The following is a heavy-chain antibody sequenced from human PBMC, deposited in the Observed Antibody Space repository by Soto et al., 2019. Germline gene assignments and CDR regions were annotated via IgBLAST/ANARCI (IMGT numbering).Heavy chain of an antibody. CDR3: ASRRYCISTSCYDY. CDR1: GFTFSDYY. Sequence: PGGSLXLSWAASGFTFSDYYMSWIRQTPGKGLEWVSYISTSGSTIDYADSVKGRFTISRDNARNSLYLQMSSLRAEDTAVYYCASRRYCISTSCYDYWGQGTLVTVSS. V-gene: IGHV3-11*01. CDR2: ISTSGSTI. J-gene: IGHJ4*02. D-gene: IGHD2-2*01.